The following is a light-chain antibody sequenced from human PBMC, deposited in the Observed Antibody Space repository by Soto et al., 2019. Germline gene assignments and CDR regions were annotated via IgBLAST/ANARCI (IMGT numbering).Light chain of an antibody. CDR2: DVS. J-gene: IGLJ2*01. V-gene: IGLV2-14*01. CDR3: SSYTSSSIVV. Sequence: QSVLTQPASVSGSPGQSITISCTGTSSDVGGYNYVSWYQQHPGKAPKLMIYDVSNRPSGVSNRFSGSTSGNTASLTISGLQAEDEAYYYCSSYTSSSIVVFGGGTKLTVL. CDR1: SSDVGGYNY.